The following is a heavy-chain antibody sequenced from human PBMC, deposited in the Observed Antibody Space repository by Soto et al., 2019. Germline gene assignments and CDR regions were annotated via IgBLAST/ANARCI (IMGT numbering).Heavy chain of an antibody. D-gene: IGHD6-19*01. Sequence: PGGSLRLSCAASGFPFGENAMSWVRQAPGKGLEWVSGISDSGATTYYADSVRGRFTISRDNSKNTLYLQMKSLRAEDSASYYCAKEDTSSGSLDYWGQGVLVTVSS. CDR1: GFPFGENA. CDR2: ISDSGATT. J-gene: IGHJ4*02. CDR3: AKEDTSSGSLDY. V-gene: IGHV3-23*01.